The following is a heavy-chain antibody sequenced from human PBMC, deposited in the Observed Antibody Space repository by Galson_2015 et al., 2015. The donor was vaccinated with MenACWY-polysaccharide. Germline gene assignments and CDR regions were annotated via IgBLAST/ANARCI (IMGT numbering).Heavy chain of an antibody. D-gene: IGHD4-23*01. Sequence: SLRLSCAASGFTFNRYAMNWVRQAPGKGLEWVSVISGSAGSTYYAHSVKGRFTISRDNSKNTLYLQMHSLRAEDTAIYYCATGGFGGNSAGYWGQGTLVTVSS. CDR1: GFTFNRYA. CDR2: ISGSAGST. CDR3: ATGGFGGNSAGY. J-gene: IGHJ4*02. V-gene: IGHV3-23*01.